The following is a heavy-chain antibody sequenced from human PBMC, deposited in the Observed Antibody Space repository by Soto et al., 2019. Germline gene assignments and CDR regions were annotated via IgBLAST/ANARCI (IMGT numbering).Heavy chain of an antibody. CDR3: ARDHGDIAVAGTFDY. J-gene: IGHJ4*02. D-gene: IGHD6-19*01. V-gene: IGHV1-2*04. CDR1: GYTFTGYY. Sequence: ASVKVSCKASGYTFTGYYMHWVRQAPGQGLEWMGWINPNSGGTNYAQKFQGWVTMTRDTSISTAYMELSRLRSDDTAVYYCARDHGDIAVAGTFDYWGQGTLITVSS. CDR2: INPNSGGT.